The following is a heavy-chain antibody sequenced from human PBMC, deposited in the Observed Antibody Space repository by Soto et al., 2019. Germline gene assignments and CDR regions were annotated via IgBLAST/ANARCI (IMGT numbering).Heavy chain of an antibody. CDR2: INRDGSRT. J-gene: IGHJ4*02. CDR1: GFTFSSYW. D-gene: IGHD1-26*01. V-gene: IGHV3-74*01. Sequence: EVPLVESGGGLVQPGGSLRLSCAASGFTFSSYWMHWVRQAPGKGLVWVSRINRDGSRTDYADSVKGRFAVSRDNAKNTVFLQINSLSAEDTAVYYCARGASGSYYVDYWGQGTLVTVSS. CDR3: ARGASGSYYVDY.